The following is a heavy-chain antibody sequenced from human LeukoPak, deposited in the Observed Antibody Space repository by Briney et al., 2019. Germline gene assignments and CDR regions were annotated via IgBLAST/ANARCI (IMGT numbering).Heavy chain of an antibody. CDR2: IIPIFGTA. Sequence: SVNVSCTASGGTFSSYAISWVRQAPGQGLEWMGGIIPIFGTANYAQKFQGRVTITADESTSTAYMELSSLRSEDTAVYYCARDYYDGAFDIWGQGTMVTVSS. D-gene: IGHD3-22*01. J-gene: IGHJ3*02. CDR1: GGTFSSYA. CDR3: ARDYYDGAFDI. V-gene: IGHV1-69*13.